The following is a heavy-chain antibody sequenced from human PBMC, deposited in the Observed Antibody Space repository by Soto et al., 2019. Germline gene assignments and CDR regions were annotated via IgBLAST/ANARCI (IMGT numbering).Heavy chain of an antibody. CDR3: ARDARRGYYYYGMDV. V-gene: IGHV1-69*13. CDR2: IIPIFGTA. CDR1: GGTFSSYA. J-gene: IGHJ6*02. D-gene: IGHD3-10*01. Sequence: SVKVSCKASGGTFSSYAISWVRQAPGQGLEWMGGIIPIFGTANYAQKFQGRVTITADESTSTAYMELSSLRSEDTAVYYCARDARRGYYYYGMDVWGQGTTVTVSS.